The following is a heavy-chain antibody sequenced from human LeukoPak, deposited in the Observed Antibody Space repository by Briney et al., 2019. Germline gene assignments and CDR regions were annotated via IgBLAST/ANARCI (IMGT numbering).Heavy chain of an antibody. CDR2: IIPIFGTA. CDR3: ARVPFLEWLLYDGNWFDP. Sequence: EASVKVSCKASGGTFSSYAISWARQAPGQGLEWMGGIIPIFGTANYAQKFQGRVTITTDESTSTAYMELSSLRSEDTAVYYCARVPFLEWLLYDGNWFDPWGQGTLVTVSS. CDR1: GGTFSSYA. V-gene: IGHV1-69*05. J-gene: IGHJ5*02. D-gene: IGHD3-3*01.